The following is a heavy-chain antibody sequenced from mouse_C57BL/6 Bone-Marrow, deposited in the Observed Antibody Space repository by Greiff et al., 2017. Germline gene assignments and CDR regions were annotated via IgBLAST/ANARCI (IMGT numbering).Heavy chain of an antibody. CDR3: GLDSSGPWFAY. D-gene: IGHD3-2*02. CDR1: GYTFTSYW. J-gene: IGHJ3*01. V-gene: IGHV1-59*01. CDR2: IDPSDSYT. Sequence: VQLQQSGAELVRPGTSVKLSCKASGYTFTSYWMHWVKQRPGKGLEWIGVIDPSDSYTNYNQKFKGKATLTVDTSSSTAYMQLSSLTSEDSAVYYCGLDSSGPWFAYWGQGTLVTVSA.